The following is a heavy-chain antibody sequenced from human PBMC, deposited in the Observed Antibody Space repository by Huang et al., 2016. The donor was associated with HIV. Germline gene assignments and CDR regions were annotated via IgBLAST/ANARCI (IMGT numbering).Heavy chain of an antibody. Sequence: QVQLVQSGAEVKKPGSSVKVSCKASGGAFRNFAIGWVRQAPGQGLEGMGGIIPTRGTANYAQKFQGRVTISADESTSTAYMELSSLRSEDTAVYYCATVDYYDTSGPQRGYFDNWGQGTLVTVSS. CDR2: IIPTRGTA. CDR3: ATVDYYDTSGPQRGYFDN. CDR1: GGAFRNFA. V-gene: IGHV1-69*01. D-gene: IGHD3-22*01. J-gene: IGHJ4*02.